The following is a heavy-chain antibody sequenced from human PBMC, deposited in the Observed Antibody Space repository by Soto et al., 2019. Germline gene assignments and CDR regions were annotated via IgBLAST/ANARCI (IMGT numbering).Heavy chain of an antibody. CDR1: GGSFSGYY. CDR2: INHSGST. J-gene: IGHJ4*02. CDR3: ARGPRWLQLLFDY. Sequence: QVQLQQWGAGLLKPSETLSLTCAVYGGSFSGYYWSWIRQPPGKGLEWIGEINHSGSTNYNPSLKSRVTISVDTSKNQFSLKLSSVTAADTAVYYCARGPRWLQLLFDYWGQGTLVTVSS. V-gene: IGHV4-34*01. D-gene: IGHD5-12*01.